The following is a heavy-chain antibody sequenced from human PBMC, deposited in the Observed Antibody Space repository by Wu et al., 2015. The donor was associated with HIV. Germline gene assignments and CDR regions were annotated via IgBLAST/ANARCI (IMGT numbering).Heavy chain of an antibody. Sequence: QVHLVQFGGEVKKPGSSVKVTCKASGDGFTSYAVSWVRQAPGQGLEWMGGINPLFGTTKFAQKFQGRLTITTDELRTSAYMELSGLKSEDTAVYYCARGASTYYYDSSGYYHYWGQGTLVTVSS. J-gene: IGHJ4*02. CDR1: GDGFTSYA. CDR2: INPLFGTT. D-gene: IGHD3-22*01. CDR3: ARGASTYYYDSSGYYHY. V-gene: IGHV1-69*05.